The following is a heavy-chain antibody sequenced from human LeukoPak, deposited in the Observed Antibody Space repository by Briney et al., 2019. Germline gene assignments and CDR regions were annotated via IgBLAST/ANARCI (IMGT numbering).Heavy chain of an antibody. V-gene: IGHV1-2*06. D-gene: IGHD3-22*01. CDR1: GYTFTGFY. CDR3: ARVHDSSGYVVGY. J-gene: IGHJ4*02. Sequence: ASVKVSCKASGYTFTGFYMHWVRQAPGQGLEWMGRINPNSGDTNYAQKFQGRVTMTRDTSISTAYMELSRLTSDDTAVYYCARVHDSSGYVVGYWGQGTLVTVSP. CDR2: INPNSGDT.